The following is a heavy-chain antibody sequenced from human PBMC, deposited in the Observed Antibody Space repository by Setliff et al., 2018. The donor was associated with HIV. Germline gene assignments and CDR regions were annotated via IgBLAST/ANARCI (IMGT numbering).Heavy chain of an antibody. V-gene: IGHV4-39*01. CDR2: IYYSGTT. CDR3: ARIGSGWSVGWFDP. Sequence: SETLSLTCTVSGGSISSDAYYWGWIRQPPGKGLEWIGTIYYSGTTYYNPSLMSRVTISVDTSKNQLSLKLRSVTAADTAVYYCARIGSGWSVGWFDPWGQGTLVTVS. CDR1: GGSISSDAYY. J-gene: IGHJ5*02. D-gene: IGHD6-13*01.